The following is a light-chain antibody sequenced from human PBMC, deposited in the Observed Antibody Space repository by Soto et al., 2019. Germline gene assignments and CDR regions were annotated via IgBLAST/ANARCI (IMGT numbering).Light chain of an antibody. CDR3: QQYGSSPRYT. V-gene: IGKV3-20*01. CDR1: QSVSSSY. CDR2: GAS. J-gene: IGKJ2*01. Sequence: EIVLTQSPGTLSLSPGERATLSCMASQSVSSSYLAWYQQKPGQAPSLLIYGASSRATGIPDRFSGSGSGTDFTLTISRLEPEDFAVYYCQQYGSSPRYTFGQGTKLEIK.